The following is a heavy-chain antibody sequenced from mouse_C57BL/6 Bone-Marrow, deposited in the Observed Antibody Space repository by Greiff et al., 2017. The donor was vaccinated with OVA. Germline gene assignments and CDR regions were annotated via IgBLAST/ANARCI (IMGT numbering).Heavy chain of an antibody. CDR2: IWWDDDK. CDR3: AGIDVYGSSTWYFDY. CDR1: GFSLSTFGMG. V-gene: IGHV8-8*01. J-gene: IGHJ2*01. D-gene: IGHD1-1*01. Sequence: QVTLKESGPGILQPSQTLSLTCSFSGFSLSTFGMGVGWIRQPSGKGLEWLAHIWWDDDKYYNPALKSRLPISKDTSKNPVFLTIANVDTADTATYYGAGIDVYGSSTWYFDYWGQGTTLTVSS.